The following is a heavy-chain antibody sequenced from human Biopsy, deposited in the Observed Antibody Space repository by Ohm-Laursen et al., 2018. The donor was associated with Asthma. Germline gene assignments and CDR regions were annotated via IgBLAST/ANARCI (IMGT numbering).Heavy chain of an antibody. CDR1: GGTFNTYV. Sequence: SVKVSCKSLGGTFNTYVIGWARQAPGQGLEWMGGINSVFGTTTYPQKFQDRVTITADDSTSTVYMELSSLRSEDTAVYYCARKAGSCISRTCYSLDLWGQGTLVTVSS. J-gene: IGHJ5*02. CDR3: ARKAGSCISRTCYSLDL. CDR2: INSVFGTT. D-gene: IGHD2-2*01. V-gene: IGHV1-69*13.